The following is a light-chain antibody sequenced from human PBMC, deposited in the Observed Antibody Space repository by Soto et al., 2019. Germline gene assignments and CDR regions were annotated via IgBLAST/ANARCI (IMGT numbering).Light chain of an antibody. CDR1: SSDVGGYNY. CDR2: DVS. V-gene: IGLV2-14*01. J-gene: IGLJ1*01. CDR3: SSYTSSIYV. Sequence: QSALTQPASVSGSPGQSMTISCTGTSSDVGGYNYVSWYQQHPGKAPKLMIYDVSNRPSGVSNRFSGSKSGNTASLTISGLQAEDEADYYCSSYTSSIYVFGTGTKVT.